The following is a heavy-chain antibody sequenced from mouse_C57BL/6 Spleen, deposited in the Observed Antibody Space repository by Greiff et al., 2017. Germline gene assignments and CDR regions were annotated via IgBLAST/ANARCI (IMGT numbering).Heavy chain of an antibody. CDR3: TTHTGSSYYCDY. V-gene: IGHV14-1*01. CDR1: GFNIKDYY. J-gene: IGHJ2*01. CDR2: IDPEDGDT. Sequence: VQLQQSGAELVRPGASVKLSCTASGFNIKDYYMHWVKQRPEQGLEWIGRIDPEDGDTEYAPKFQGKATMTADTSSNTAYLQLSSLTSEDTAVYYCTTHTGSSYYCDYWGQGTTLTVSS. D-gene: IGHD1-1*01.